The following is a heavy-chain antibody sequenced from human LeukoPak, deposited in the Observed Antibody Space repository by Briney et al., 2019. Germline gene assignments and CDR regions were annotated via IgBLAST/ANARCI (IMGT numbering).Heavy chain of an antibody. D-gene: IGHD3-22*01. CDR3: ARDAYYYDSSGLDY. J-gene: IGHJ4*02. Sequence: GGSLRLSCAASGFTFSSYGMHWVRQAPGKGLEWVAVIWYDGSNKYYADSVKGRFTISRDNSKNALYLQMNSLRAEDTAVYYCARDAYYYDSSGLDYWGQGNLVTVSS. V-gene: IGHV3-33*01. CDR2: IWYDGSNK. CDR1: GFTFSSYG.